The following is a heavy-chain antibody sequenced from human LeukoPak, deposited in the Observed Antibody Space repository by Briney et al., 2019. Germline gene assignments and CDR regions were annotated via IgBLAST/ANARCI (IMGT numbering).Heavy chain of an antibody. D-gene: IGHD2-15*01. Sequence: ASVKVSCKASGYTFTGYYMHWVRQAPGQGLEWMGRINPNSGGTNYAQKFQGRVTMTRDTSISTAYMELSRLRSDDTAVYYCARERGPLGYCSGGSCYFDGMDVWGQGTTVTVSS. CDR3: ARERGPLGYCSGGSCYFDGMDV. V-gene: IGHV1-2*06. CDR1: GYTFTGYY. CDR2: INPNSGGT. J-gene: IGHJ6*02.